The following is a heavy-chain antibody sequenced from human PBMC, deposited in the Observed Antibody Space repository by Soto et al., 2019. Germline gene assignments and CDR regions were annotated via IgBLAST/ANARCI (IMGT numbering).Heavy chain of an antibody. D-gene: IGHD6-13*01. CDR3: ARDKAAAAKGVHFDY. CDR2: VWQDGKYN. Sequence: QVQLVESGGGVVQPGRSLRLSCATSGFIFNNYGMHWVRQAPGKGLEWVAVVWQDGKYNYYADSVRGRFTISRDKSNNTVFLQMDSLSAEDTAVYYCARDKAAAAKGVHFDYWGQGSLVTVSS. CDR1: GFIFNNYG. V-gene: IGHV3-33*01. J-gene: IGHJ4*02.